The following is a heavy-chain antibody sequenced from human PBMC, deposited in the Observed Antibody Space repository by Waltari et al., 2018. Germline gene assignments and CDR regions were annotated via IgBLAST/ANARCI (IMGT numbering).Heavy chain of an antibody. Sequence: VQLQQWGAGLLKPSETLSLTCAVYGGSFSGYYWSWIRQPPGKGLEWIGEINHSGSTNYNPSLKSRVTISVDTSKNQFSLKLSSVTAADTAVYYCARGLHPADAFDIWGQGTMVTVSS. CDR3: ARGLHPADAFDI. CDR1: GGSFSGYY. V-gene: IGHV4-34*01. J-gene: IGHJ3*02. CDR2: INHSGST.